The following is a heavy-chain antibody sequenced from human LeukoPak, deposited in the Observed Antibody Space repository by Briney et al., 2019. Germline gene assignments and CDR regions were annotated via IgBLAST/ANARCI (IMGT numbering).Heavy chain of an antibody. CDR2: INPSGGST. D-gene: IGHD3-10*01. J-gene: IGHJ4*02. CDR3: ARAPYYPGRRGTGVDY. CDR1: GYTFTSYY. Sequence: ASVKVSCKASGYTFTSYYMHWVRQAPGQGLEWMGIINPSGGSTSYAQKFQGRVTMTRDTSTSTVYMELSSLRSEDTAVYYCARAPYYPGRRGTGVDYWGQGTLVTVSS. V-gene: IGHV1-46*01.